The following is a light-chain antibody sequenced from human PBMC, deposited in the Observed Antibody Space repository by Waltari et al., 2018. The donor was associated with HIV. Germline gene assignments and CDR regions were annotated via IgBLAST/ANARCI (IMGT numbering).Light chain of an antibody. J-gene: IGKJ4*01. V-gene: IGKV1D-12*01. CDR3: QQANSFPPLT. CDR1: QGISSW. Sequence: DIEMTQSPSYVSASVGDRVTITCRASQGISSWLAWYQKKPGKAPKLLIYAASTLQSGVPSRFSGSGSGTHFTLTISSLQPEDFATYYCQQANSFPPLTFGGGTRVEIK. CDR2: AAS.